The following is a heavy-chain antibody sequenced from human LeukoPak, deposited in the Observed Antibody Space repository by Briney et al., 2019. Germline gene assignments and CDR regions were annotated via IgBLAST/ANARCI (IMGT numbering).Heavy chain of an antibody. D-gene: IGHD3-22*01. CDR3: VRDLMILVIPPVEVDY. CDR2: ISSSSNTI. Sequence: GGSLRLSCAASGFTFSSYSMNWVRQAPGKGLEWVSSISSSSNTIYYADSVKGRFTISRDNAKGSLFPQMDSLRAEDTAVYYCVRDLMILVIPPVEVDYWGQGTLVTVSS. J-gene: IGHJ4*02. V-gene: IGHV3-48*01. CDR1: GFTFSSYS.